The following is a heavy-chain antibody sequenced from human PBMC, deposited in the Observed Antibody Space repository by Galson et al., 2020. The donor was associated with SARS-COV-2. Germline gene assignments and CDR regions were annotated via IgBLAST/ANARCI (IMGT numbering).Heavy chain of an antibody. J-gene: IGHJ4*02. CDR2: INSSGST. V-gene: IGHV4-34*01. CDR3: AREENFFLVGTSTRICSFDY. CDR1: GGSFSGYY. Sequence: SETLSLTCAVYGGSFSGYYWSWIRQPPGKGLEWIGEINSSGSTNYNPSLKSRVTISVDTSKNHFSLKLSSVTAADTAVYYCAREENFFLVGTSTRICSFDYWGRGTLATVSS. D-gene: IGHD2-21*02.